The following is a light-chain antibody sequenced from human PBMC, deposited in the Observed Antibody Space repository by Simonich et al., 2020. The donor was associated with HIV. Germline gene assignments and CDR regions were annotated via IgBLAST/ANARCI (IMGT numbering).Light chain of an antibody. V-gene: IGKV3-20*01. J-gene: IGKJ5*01. CDR2: GAS. CDR3: QQHGASSIT. CDR1: QSVSSSY. Sequence: EIVLTQSPATLSLSPGERATLSCRASQSVSSSYLAWHQQKPGQAPRLLIYGASSRATGIPDRCSGSGSGADFTLTISRLEPEDFAVYYCQQHGASSITFGQGTRLEIK.